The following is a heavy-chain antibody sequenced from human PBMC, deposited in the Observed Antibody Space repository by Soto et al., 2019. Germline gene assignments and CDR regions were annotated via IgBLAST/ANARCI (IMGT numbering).Heavy chain of an antibody. J-gene: IGHJ4*01. V-gene: IGHV3-9*01. CDR1: GFSFDSYA. Sequence: SLRLSCKASGFSFDSYAMHWFRHVPGNGLEWVASLNWRGDNIAYADSVKCRFTISRDHVKNSVFRQMHSLRPEDTGLYYCAKDRYDISWYEVALDYWGYG. D-gene: IGHD3-22*01. CDR2: LNWRGDNI. CDR3: AKDRYDISWYEVALDY.